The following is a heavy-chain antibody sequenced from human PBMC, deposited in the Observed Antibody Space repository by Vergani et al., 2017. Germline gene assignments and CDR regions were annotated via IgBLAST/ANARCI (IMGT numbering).Heavy chain of an antibody. CDR3: ATIGYRRWGYYFDY. CDR1: GDLISSNNC. D-gene: IGHD2-2*02. CDR2: ICHTEHT. Sequence: QVQLQESGPGLVKPPGTLSLTCAVSGDLISSNNCWPLVRQPPGKGLEWIGDICHTEHTKYSPSLKSRFTVSVDESRNLFSLRLNSVTAADTAVYYCATIGYRRWGYYFDYWGQGILGTVSS. V-gene: IGHV4-4*03. J-gene: IGHJ4*02.